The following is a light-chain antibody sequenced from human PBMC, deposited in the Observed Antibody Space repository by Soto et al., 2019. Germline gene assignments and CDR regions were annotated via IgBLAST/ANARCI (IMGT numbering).Light chain of an antibody. Sequence: EIVMTQSPAPLSVSPGERAALCCRASQSVSSNLAWYQQKPGQAPRLLIYGASTRATGIPARFSGSGSGTDFTLTISSLQSEDFAVYYGQQYNDWPPYTFGQGTKLEIK. V-gene: IGKV3-15*01. CDR1: QSVSSN. J-gene: IGKJ2*01. CDR3: QQYNDWPPYT. CDR2: GAS.